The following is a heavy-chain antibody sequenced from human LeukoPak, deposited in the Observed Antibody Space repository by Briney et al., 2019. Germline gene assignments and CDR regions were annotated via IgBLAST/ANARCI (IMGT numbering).Heavy chain of an antibody. V-gene: IGHV5-51*01. CDR3: MRRGPGGDYYSDY. D-gene: IGHD1-1*01. J-gene: IGHJ4*02. CDR1: GYSFTSYW. Sequence: RGESLKISCKGSGYSFTSYWVGWVRQIPGKGLEWMGIIYPGDSDTRYSPSFQGQVTVSADKSISTAYLQWSSLTASDTAMYYRMRRGPGGDYYSDYWGQGTLVTVSS. CDR2: IYPGDSDT.